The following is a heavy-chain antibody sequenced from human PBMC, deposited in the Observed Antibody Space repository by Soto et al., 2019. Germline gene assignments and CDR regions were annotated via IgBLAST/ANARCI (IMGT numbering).Heavy chain of an antibody. CDR3: ARDYPPDYYDSSGYYFGGWFDL. J-gene: IGHJ5*02. CDR1: GYTFTGYY. V-gene: IGHV1-2*02. CDR2: INPNSGGT. D-gene: IGHD3-22*01. Sequence: ASVKVSCKASGYTFTGYYMHWVRQAPGQGLEWMGWINPNSGGTNYAQKFQGRVTMTRDTSISTAYMELSRLRFDDTAVYYCARDYPPDYYDSSGYYFGGWFDLWGQGTLVTDS.